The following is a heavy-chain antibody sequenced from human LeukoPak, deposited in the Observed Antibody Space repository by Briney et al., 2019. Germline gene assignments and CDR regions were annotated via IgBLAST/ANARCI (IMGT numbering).Heavy chain of an antibody. J-gene: IGHJ5*02. Sequence: PGGSLRLSCAASGFTFSGCVMLWVRQAPGVGLEYVSSIDPDGEASYYANSVKGRFSISRDNSNNMLYIQMGSLTSAAMGVYYCPAQGGRTGANDPWGQASLVTVAS. CDR3: PAQGGRTGANDP. V-gene: IGHV3-64*01. CDR2: IDPDGEAS. CDR1: GFTFSGCV. D-gene: IGHD3/OR15-3a*01.